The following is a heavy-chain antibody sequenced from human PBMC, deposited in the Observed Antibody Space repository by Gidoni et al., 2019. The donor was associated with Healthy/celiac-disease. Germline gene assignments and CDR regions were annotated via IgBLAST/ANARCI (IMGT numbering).Heavy chain of an antibody. CDR1: GFTFSSYA. J-gene: IGHJ4*02. V-gene: IGHV3-30*04. CDR3: ARDPDYGDS. Sequence: QVQLVASGGGVVQPGRSMRLSCAASGFTFSSYAMHWVRQAPGKGLEWVAVISYDGSNKYYADSVKGRFTISRDNSKNTLYLQMNSLRAEDTAVYYCARDPDYGDSWGQGTLVTVSS. CDR2: ISYDGSNK.